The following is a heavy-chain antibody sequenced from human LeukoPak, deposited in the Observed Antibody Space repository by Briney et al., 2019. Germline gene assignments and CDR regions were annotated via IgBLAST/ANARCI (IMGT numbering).Heavy chain of an antibody. D-gene: IGHD3-10*01. CDR1: GGSISSYS. CDR3: ARDPYGERGGFGQ. V-gene: IGHV4-4*07. Sequence: PSETLSLTWSVSGGSISSYSWGWIRHPPGKGLEWIGRIHISGSTNYNTSLKSRVTMSVDTSKNQFSLKLSSVTAADTAVYYCARDPYGERGGFGQWGQGTLVTVSS. CDR2: IHISGST. J-gene: IGHJ4*02.